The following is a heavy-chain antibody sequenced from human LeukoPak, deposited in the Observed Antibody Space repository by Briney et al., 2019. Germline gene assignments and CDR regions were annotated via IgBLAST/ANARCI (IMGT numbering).Heavy chain of an antibody. J-gene: IGHJ4*02. D-gene: IGHD2-2*02. CDR2: INHSGST. V-gene: IGHV4-34*01. CDR1: GGSFSGYY. Sequence: PSETLSLTCAVYGGSFSGYYWSWIRQPPGKGLEWIGEINHSGSTNYNPSLKSRVTISVDTSKNQFSLKLSSVTAADTAVYYCARGRRVGCSSTSCHTRSPHGYYFDYWGQGTLVTVSS. CDR3: ARGRRVGCSSTSCHTRSPHGYYFDY.